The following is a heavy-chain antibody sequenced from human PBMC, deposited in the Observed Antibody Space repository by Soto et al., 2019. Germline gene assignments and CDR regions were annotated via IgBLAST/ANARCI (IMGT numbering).Heavy chain of an antibody. CDR2: INPNSGGT. CDR1: GYTFTGYY. Sequence: ASVKVSCKASGYTFTGYYMHWVRQAPGQGLEWMGWINPNSGGTNYAQKFQGWVTMTRDTSISTAYMELSRLRSDDTAVYYCAREASGEAPRTGAFDIWGQGTMVTVSS. D-gene: IGHD7-27*01. V-gene: IGHV1-2*04. CDR3: AREASGEAPRTGAFDI. J-gene: IGHJ3*02.